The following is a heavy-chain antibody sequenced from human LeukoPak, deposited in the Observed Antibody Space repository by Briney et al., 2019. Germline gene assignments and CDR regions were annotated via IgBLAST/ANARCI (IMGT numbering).Heavy chain of an antibody. CDR2: MNHNSGNT. D-gene: IGHD2-15*01. Sequence: AASVKVSCKGSGYTFTSYDINWVRQATGQGHEWMGWMNHNSGNTGYAQKFQGRVTITRNTSISTAYMELSSLRSEDTAVYYCARSVEDLGAFDIWGQGTMVTVSS. V-gene: IGHV1-8*03. J-gene: IGHJ3*02. CDR3: ARSVEDLGAFDI. CDR1: GYTFTSYD.